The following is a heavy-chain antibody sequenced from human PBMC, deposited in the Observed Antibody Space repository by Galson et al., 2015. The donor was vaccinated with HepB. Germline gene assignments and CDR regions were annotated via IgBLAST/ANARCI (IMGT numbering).Heavy chain of an antibody. CDR1: GFTFSNAW. J-gene: IGHJ4*02. D-gene: IGHD3-10*01. CDR3: TTELWFDY. CDR2: IKSKTDGGTT. Sequence: SLRLSCAASGFTFSNAWMSWVRQAPGKGLEWVSRIKSKTDGGTTDYAAPVKGRFTISRDDSKNTLYLQMNSLKTEDTAVYYCTTELWFDYWGQGTLVTVSS. V-gene: IGHV3-15*01.